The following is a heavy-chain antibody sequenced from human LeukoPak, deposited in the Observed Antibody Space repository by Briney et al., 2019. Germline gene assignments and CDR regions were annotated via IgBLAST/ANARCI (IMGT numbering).Heavy chain of an antibody. D-gene: IGHD2-2*02. CDR3: AKVVVPAAIPYYFDY. Sequence: GGSLRLSCAASGFTFSSYAMSWVRQAPGKGLEWVSAISGSGGSTYYADSVKGRFTISRDNSRNTLYLQMNSLRAEDTAVYYCAKVVVPAAIPYYFDYWGQGTLVTVSS. CDR2: ISGSGGST. CDR1: GFTFSSYA. J-gene: IGHJ4*02. V-gene: IGHV3-23*01.